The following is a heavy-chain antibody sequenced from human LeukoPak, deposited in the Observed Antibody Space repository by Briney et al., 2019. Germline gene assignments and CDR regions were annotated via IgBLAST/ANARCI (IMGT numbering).Heavy chain of an antibody. V-gene: IGHV4-38-2*02. J-gene: IGHJ4*02. CDR2: IYLSGNT. Sequence: SETLSLTCIVSGYSISSNYYWGWIRQPPGKGLEWIGSIYLSGNTYYNPSLKSRVTISVDTSKNQFSLKLRSVTAADTAVYYCARVTSRLGVCDYWGQGTLVTVSS. D-gene: IGHD2-8*01. CDR3: ARVTSRLGVCDY. CDR1: GYSISSNYY.